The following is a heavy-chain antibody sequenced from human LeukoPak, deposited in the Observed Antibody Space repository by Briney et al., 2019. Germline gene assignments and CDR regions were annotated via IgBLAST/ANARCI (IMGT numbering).Heavy chain of an antibody. D-gene: IGHD2-21*02. V-gene: IGHV3-64D*09. CDR2: ISSNGIST. J-gene: IGHJ4*02. CDR3: VKAQVVVTAIGGVDY. CDR1: VFTFISYA. Sequence: GGSLRLSCSAPVFTFISYAMHWVRQAPGKGLEYISAISSNGISTYYADSVRGRFTISRDNSKNTVYLQMSSLRAEDTAVYYCVKAQVVVTAIGGVDYWGQGILVTVSS.